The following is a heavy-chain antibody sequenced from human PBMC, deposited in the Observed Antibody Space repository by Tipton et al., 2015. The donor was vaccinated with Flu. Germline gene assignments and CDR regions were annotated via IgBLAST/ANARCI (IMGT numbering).Heavy chain of an antibody. D-gene: IGHD3-10*01. Sequence: TLSLTCTVSGGSLSSFYWTWIRQPAGEGLEWIGRIYSSGITKYNPSLKSRVTMSVDTSKNQFSLSLSSVTAADTAVYYCARGSGSGTFVIFDYWGQGTLVAVSS. J-gene: IGHJ4*02. CDR3: ARGSGSGTFVIFDY. V-gene: IGHV4-4*07. CDR1: GGSLSSFY. CDR2: IYSSGIT.